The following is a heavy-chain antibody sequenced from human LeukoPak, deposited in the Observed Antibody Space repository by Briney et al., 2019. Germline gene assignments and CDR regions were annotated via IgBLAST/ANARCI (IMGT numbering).Heavy chain of an antibody. Sequence: ASVKVSCKASGYTFTSYYMHWVRQAPGQGLEWMGIINPIGRSTSYTPKFQSRVTMTRYTPTSTVYMELSSLRSEDTAVYYCAREGFPPKISDFWSGLGPYYYYGMDVWGQGTTVTVPS. V-gene: IGHV1-46*01. CDR2: INPIGRST. CDR1: GYTFTSYY. D-gene: IGHD3-3*01. J-gene: IGHJ6*02. CDR3: AREGFPPKISDFWSGLGPYYYYGMDV.